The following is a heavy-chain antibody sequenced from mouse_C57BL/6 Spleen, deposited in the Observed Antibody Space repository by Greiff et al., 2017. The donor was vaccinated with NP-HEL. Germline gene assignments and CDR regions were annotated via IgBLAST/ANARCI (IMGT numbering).Heavy chain of an antibody. J-gene: IGHJ3*01. CDR3: TRWRDYYGSSWFAY. CDR1: GYTFTDYE. CDR2: IDPETGGT. D-gene: IGHD1-1*01. V-gene: IGHV1-15*01. Sequence: QVQLQQSGAELVRPGASVTLSCKASGYTFTDYEMHWVKQTPVHGLEWIGAIDPETGGTAYNQKFKGKAILTADKSSSTADMEIRSLTSEDSAVYYCTRWRDYYGSSWFAYWGQGTLVTVSA.